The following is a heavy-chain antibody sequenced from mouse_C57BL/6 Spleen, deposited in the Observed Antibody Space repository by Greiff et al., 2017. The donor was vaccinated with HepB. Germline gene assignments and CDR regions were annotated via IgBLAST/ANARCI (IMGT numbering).Heavy chain of an antibody. V-gene: IGHV1-7*01. Sequence: QVHVKQSGAELAKPGASVKLSCKASGYTFTSYWMHWVKQRPGQGLEWIGYINPSSGYTKYNQKFKDKATLTADKSSSTAYMQLSSLTYEDSAVYYCARLITTDYAMDYWGQGTSVTVSS. CDR1: GYTFTSYW. D-gene: IGHD1-2*01. CDR3: ARLITTDYAMDY. J-gene: IGHJ4*01. CDR2: INPSSGYT.